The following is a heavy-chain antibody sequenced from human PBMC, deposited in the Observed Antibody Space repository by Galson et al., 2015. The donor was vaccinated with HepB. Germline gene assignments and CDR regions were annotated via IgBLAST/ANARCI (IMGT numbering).Heavy chain of an antibody. CDR2: IWYDGSNK. Sequence: SLRLSCAASGFTFSSYGMHWVRQAPGKGLEWVAVIWYDGSNKYYADSVKGRFTISRDNSKNTLYLQMNSLRAEDTAVYYCAREGGGNGYYFDYWGQGTLVTVSS. CDR1: GFTFSSYG. D-gene: IGHD4-23*01. J-gene: IGHJ4*02. CDR3: AREGGGNGYYFDY. V-gene: IGHV3-33*08.